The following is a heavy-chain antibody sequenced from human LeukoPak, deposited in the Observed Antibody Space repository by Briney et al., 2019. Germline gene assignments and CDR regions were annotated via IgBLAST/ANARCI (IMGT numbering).Heavy chain of an antibody. V-gene: IGHV3-23*01. CDR2: IGGRGDGT. D-gene: IGHD3-22*01. J-gene: IGHJ4*02. CDR3: AKEKGFGYSPLDY. CDR1: GFTFSNYA. Sequence: GGSLRLSCAASGFTFSNYAMTWVRQAPGKGLEWISTIGGRGDGTYYTDSVKGRFTISRDNSKNTVYLQMNNLRAEDTALYYCAKEKGFGYSPLDYWGQGTLVTVSA.